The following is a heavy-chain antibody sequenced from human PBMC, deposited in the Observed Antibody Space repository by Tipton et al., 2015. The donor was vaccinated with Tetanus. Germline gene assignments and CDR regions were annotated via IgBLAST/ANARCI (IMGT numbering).Heavy chain of an antibody. CDR3: TKDVGIVLFDY. CDR2: ISGGGHNT. V-gene: IGHV3-23*01. CDR1: GFTFSDYT. Sequence: SLRLSCAASGFTFSDYTMAWVRQAPGEGLEWVSTISGGGHNTHYADSVQGRFTISRDNSKNTMYLQMNSLRAEDTAVYYCTKDVGIVLFDYWGQGTLVTVSS. D-gene: IGHD2-8*01. J-gene: IGHJ4*02.